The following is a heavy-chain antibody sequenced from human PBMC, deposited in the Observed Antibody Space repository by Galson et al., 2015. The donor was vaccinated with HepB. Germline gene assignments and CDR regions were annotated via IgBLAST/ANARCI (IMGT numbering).Heavy chain of an antibody. CDR1: GFTFSNYA. V-gene: IGHV3-23*01. J-gene: IGHJ4*02. CDR3: AKFPRRQSGDY. D-gene: IGHD4-11*01. Sequence: SLRLSCAASGFTFSNYAMSWVRQAPGKGLEWVSGLSGSGGSTYYADAVKGRFTISRDNSKNTLYLHMNSLRAEDTAVYYCAKFPRRQSGDYSGQGTLVTVSS. CDR2: LSGSGGST.